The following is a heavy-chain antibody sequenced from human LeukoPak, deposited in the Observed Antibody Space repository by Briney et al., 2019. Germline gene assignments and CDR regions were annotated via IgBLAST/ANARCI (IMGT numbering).Heavy chain of an antibody. CDR1: GFTFSSYW. J-gene: IGHJ5*02. CDR2: IKQDGSEK. CDR3: ARDLGYCSGGSCGNWFDP. V-gene: IGHV3-7*01. D-gene: IGHD2-15*01. Sequence: GGSLRLSCAASGFTFSSYWMSWVRQAPGKGLEWVANIKQDGSEKHYVDSVKGRFTISRDNAKNSLYLQMNSLRAEDTAVYYCARDLGYCSGGSCGNWFDPWGQGTLVTVSS.